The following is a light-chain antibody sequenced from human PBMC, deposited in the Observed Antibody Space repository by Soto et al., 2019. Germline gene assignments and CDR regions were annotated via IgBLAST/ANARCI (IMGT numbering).Light chain of an antibody. J-gene: IGKJ1*01. CDR2: DAS. V-gene: IGKV3-20*01. CDR3: HHYGSSRWT. CDR1: QSVSGSS. Sequence: EIVLTQSPGTLSLSPGERATLSCRASQSVSGSSFTWYQQKPDQAPRLLIYDASNRATGIPDRFSGSGSGTDFTLTISRLEPEDCAVYYCHHYGSSRWTFGQGTKVEI.